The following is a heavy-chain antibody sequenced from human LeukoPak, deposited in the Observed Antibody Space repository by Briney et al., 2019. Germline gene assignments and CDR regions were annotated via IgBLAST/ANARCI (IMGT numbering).Heavy chain of an antibody. Sequence: SETLSLTCAVYGVSFSGYYWSWIRQPPGKGLEWIGEINHSGSTNYNPSLKSRVTISVDTSKNQFSLKLSSVTAADTAVYYCARAPELGMSRPFDYWGQGTLVTVSS. CDR1: GVSFSGYY. J-gene: IGHJ4*02. D-gene: IGHD7-27*01. V-gene: IGHV4-34*01. CDR3: ARAPELGMSRPFDY. CDR2: INHSGST.